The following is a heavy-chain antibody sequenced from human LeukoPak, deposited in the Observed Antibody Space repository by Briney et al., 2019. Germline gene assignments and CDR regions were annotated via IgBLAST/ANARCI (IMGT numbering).Heavy chain of an antibody. Sequence: SETLSLTCTVSGGSISSSTYYWGWIRQPPGKGLEWIGSIYYSGSTNYNPSLKSRVTISVDTSKNQFSLKLSSVTAADTAVYYCASSIWFGVWKGAFDIWGQGTMVTVSS. CDR1: GGSISSSTYY. V-gene: IGHV4-39*07. CDR3: ASSIWFGVWKGAFDI. J-gene: IGHJ3*02. D-gene: IGHD3-10*01. CDR2: IYYSGST.